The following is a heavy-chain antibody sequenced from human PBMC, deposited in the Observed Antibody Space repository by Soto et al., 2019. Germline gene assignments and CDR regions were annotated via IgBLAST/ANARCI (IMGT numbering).Heavy chain of an antibody. V-gene: IGHV3-30*14. CDR1: GFTFSDYA. J-gene: IGHJ4*02. D-gene: IGHD3-16*01. CDR3: AGGQDWGMITSSVDY. CDR2: ISYDGMTK. Sequence: QVQLGESGGGVVQPGRSLRLSCAASGFTFSDYAMHWVRQAPGKGLEWVASISYDGMTKYFADSVKGRFTFSRDNTKKTQYRQMNTMKTEDAALYYCAGGQDWGMITSSVDYWGQGTLVTVSS.